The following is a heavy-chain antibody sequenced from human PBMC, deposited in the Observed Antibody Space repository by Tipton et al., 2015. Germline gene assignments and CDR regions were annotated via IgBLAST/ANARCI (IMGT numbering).Heavy chain of an antibody. J-gene: IGHJ4*02. D-gene: IGHD3-16*01. CDR1: GFTFGDYS. CDR2: ISSGSTI. V-gene: IGHV3-48*02. Sequence: SLRLSCAASGFTFGDYSMNWVRQAPGKGLEWVSYISSGSTIFYADSVKGRFTISRDNAKNSLSLQMNNLRDEDTAVYYCARDWFGRFLDYWGQGTLVIVSS. CDR3: ARDWFGRFLDY.